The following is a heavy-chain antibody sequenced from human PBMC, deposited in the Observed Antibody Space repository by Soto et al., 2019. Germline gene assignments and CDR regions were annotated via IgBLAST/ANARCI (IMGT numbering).Heavy chain of an antibody. CDR1: GFTFSSYG. V-gene: IGHV3-33*01. Sequence: PGGSLRLSCAASGFTFSSYGMHWVRQAPGKGLEWVAVIWYDGSNKYYADSVKGRFTISRDNSKNTLYLQMNSLRAEDTAVYYCARERYLPAATEFDPWGQGTLVTVSS. CDR2: IWYDGSNK. J-gene: IGHJ5*02. D-gene: IGHD2-2*01. CDR3: ARERYLPAATEFDP.